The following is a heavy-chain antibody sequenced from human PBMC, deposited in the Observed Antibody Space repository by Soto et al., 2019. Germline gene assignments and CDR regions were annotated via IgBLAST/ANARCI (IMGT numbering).Heavy chain of an antibody. CDR2: ISGSGGSP. J-gene: IGHJ3*02. CDR1: GFTFSTYT. D-gene: IGHD6-13*01. CDR3: AKDILGSGSSWYDAFDI. V-gene: IGHV3-23*01. Sequence: GSLRLSCVASGFTFSTYTMSWVRQAPGKGLEWVSVISGSGGSPSYADSVQGRFSISRDNAKNSLYLQMNSLRAEDTALYYCAKDILGSGSSWYDAFDIWGQGTMVTVSS.